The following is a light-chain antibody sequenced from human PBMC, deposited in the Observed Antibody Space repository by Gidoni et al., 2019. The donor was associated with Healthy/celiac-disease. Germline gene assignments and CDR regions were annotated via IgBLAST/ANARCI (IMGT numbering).Light chain of an antibody. CDR2: DAS. V-gene: IGKV3-11*01. CDR1: QSVSSY. J-gene: IGKJ4*01. CDR3: KQRSNWPLT. Sequence: EIVLTQSPATLSLSPGERATLSCRASQSVSSYLAWYQQKPGQAPRLLIYDASNRATGIPARFSGSGSGTDCTLTISSLETEDFAVYYCKQRSNWPLTFGGGTKVEIK.